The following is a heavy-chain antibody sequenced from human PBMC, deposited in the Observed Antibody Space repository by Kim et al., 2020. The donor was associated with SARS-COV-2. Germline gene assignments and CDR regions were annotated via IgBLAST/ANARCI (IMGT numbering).Heavy chain of an antibody. V-gene: IGHV1-69*04. CDR2: IIPILGIA. D-gene: IGHD3-10*01. CDR3: ARDYYGSRRYYNADGPHNW. Sequence: SVKVSCKASGGTFSSYAISWVRQAPGQGLXWMGRIIPILGIANYAQKFQGRVTITADKSTSTAYMELSSLRSEDTAVYYCARDYYGSRRYYNADGPHNW. J-gene: IGHJ5*01. CDR1: GGTFSSYA.